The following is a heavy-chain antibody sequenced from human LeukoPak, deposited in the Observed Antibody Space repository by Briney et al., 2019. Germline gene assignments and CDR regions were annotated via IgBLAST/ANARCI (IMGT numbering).Heavy chain of an antibody. Sequence: ASVKVSCKTSGYTFIGHYIHWVRQAPGQGLEWMGWINPKNGGANYAPRFRGRVTMTRDRSTSTVYMELIRLTSDDTAVYYCARTSFWESPVNWFDPWGQGTLVTVSS. CDR1: GYTFIGHY. CDR2: INPKNGGA. D-gene: IGHD3-16*01. CDR3: ARTSFWESPVNWFDP. J-gene: IGHJ5*02. V-gene: IGHV1-2*07.